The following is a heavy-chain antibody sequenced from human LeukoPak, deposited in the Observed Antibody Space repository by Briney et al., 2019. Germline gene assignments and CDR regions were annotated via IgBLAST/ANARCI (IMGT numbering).Heavy chain of an antibody. CDR2: ISGSGGST. Sequence: GGSLRLSCAASGFTFSSYAMSWVRQAPGKGLEWVSAISGSGGSTYYADSVKGRFTISRDNSKNTLYLQMNSLRAEDTAMHYCARDLGATNWFDPWGQGTLVTVSS. CDR1: GFTFSSYA. J-gene: IGHJ5*02. CDR3: ARDLGATNWFDP. V-gene: IGHV3-23*01. D-gene: IGHD3-10*01.